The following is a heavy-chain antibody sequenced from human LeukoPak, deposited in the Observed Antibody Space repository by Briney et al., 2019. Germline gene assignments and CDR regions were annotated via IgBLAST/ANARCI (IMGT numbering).Heavy chain of an antibody. CDR3: AGGSSYPNWFDP. Sequence: SETLSLTCTVSGGSISSYYWSWIRQPPGKGLEWIGYIYYSGSTNYNPSLKSRVTISVDTSKNQFSLKLSSVTAADTAVYYCAGGSSYPNWFDPWGQGTLVTVSS. CDR2: IYYSGST. D-gene: IGHD2-2*01. V-gene: IGHV4-59*01. CDR1: GGSISSYY. J-gene: IGHJ5*02.